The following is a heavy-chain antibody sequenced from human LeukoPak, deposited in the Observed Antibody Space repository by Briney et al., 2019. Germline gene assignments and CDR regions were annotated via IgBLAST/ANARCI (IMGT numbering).Heavy chain of an antibody. CDR1: GGSISSSSYY. Sequence: SETLSLTCTVSGGSISSSSYYWAWIRQPPGKGLEWIGSVYYSGTTYYCPSLASRITISIDRSRSQFSLKLTSVTAADSAVYFCASLRRGETTFSKTGGQGTLVTV. CDR3: ASLRRGETTFSKT. D-gene: IGHD2/OR15-2a*01. J-gene: IGHJ4*02. V-gene: IGHV4-39*07. CDR2: VYYSGTT.